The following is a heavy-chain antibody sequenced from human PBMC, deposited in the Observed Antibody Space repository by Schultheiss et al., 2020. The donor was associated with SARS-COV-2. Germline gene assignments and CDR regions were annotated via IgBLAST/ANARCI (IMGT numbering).Heavy chain of an antibody. CDR2: IWYDGSNK. J-gene: IGHJ6*02. D-gene: IGHD4-17*01. CDR3: ARVRYGGNYYYYGMDV. Sequence: GGSLRLSCAASGFTFRYYGMHWVRQAPGKGLDWVAVIWYDGSNKYYADSVKGRFTISRDNSKNTLYLQMNSLRAEDTAVYYCARVRYGGNYYYYGMDVWGQGTTVTVSS. V-gene: IGHV3-33*08. CDR1: GFTFRYYG.